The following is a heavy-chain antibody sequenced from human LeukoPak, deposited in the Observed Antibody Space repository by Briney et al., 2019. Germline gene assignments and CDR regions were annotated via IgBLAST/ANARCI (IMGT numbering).Heavy chain of an antibody. J-gene: IGHJ3*02. CDR2: ISSNGGST. D-gene: IGHD3-3*01. CDR3: ARGKGLRFLEWLFDAFDI. V-gene: IGHV3-64*01. CDR1: GFTFSSYA. Sequence: GGSLRLSCAASGFTFSSYAMHWVRQAPGKGLEYVSAISSNGGSTYYANSVKGRFTISRDNSKNTLYLQMGSLRAEDMAVYYCARGKGLRFLEWLFDAFDIWGQGTMVTVSS.